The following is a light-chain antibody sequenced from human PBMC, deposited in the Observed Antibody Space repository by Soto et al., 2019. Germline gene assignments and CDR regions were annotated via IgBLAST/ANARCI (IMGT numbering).Light chain of an antibody. CDR2: EVD. J-gene: IGLJ2*01. V-gene: IGLV2-8*01. Sequence: QSALTQPPSASGSPGQSVTVSCTGTSTDVGDYNSVSWYQQHPGKAPKLLIYEVDKRPSGVPDRFSGSKSGNTASLTVFGLQDDDEADYFCSSYAGSDILLFGGGTKLTVL. CDR1: STDVGDYNS. CDR3: SSYAGSDILL.